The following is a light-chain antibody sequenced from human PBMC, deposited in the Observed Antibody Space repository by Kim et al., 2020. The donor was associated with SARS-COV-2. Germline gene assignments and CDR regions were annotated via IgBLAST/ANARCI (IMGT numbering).Light chain of an antibody. Sequence: QSALTQPASVSGSPGQSITISCTGTSRDVGGYNYVSWYQQHTGKAPKLMIYDVSKRPSGVSNRFSGSKSGNTASLTISGLQAEDEADYYCSSYTSSSTPYVFGTGTKVTVL. CDR3: SSYTSSSTPYV. CDR1: SRDVGGYNY. J-gene: IGLJ1*01. CDR2: DVS. V-gene: IGLV2-14*01.